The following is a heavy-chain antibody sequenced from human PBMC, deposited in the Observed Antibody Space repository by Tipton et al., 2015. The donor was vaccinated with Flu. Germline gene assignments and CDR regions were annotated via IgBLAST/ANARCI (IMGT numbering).Heavy chain of an antibody. D-gene: IGHD3-22*01. CDR2: ISYDGSDK. J-gene: IGHJ4*02. CDR3: ARDDDYDSSDLDF. Sequence: QVQLVQSGGGVVQPGRSLRLSCVAPGFSFSDYVMHWVRQAPGKGLEWVAVISYDGSDKYYADSVKGRFTISRDNSNNTLYLQMNTLRPGDTAVYYCARDDDYDSSDLDFWGQGTLVTVSS. CDR1: GFSFSDYV. V-gene: IGHV3-30*03.